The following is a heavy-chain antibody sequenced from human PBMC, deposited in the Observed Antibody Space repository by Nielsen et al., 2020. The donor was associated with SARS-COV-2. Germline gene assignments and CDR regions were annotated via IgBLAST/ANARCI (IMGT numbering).Heavy chain of an antibody. V-gene: IGHV4-39*07. CDR3: ASSDTAMVGY. CDR2: IYYSGST. J-gene: IGHJ4*02. Sequence: WIRQPPGKGLEWIGSIYYSGSTYYNPSLKSRVTISVDTSKNQFSLKLSSVTAADTAVYYCASSDTAMVGYWGQGTLVTVSS. D-gene: IGHD5-18*01.